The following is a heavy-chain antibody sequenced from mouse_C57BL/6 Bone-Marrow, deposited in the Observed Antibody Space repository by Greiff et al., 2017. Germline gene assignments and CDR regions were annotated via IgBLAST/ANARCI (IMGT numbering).Heavy chain of an antibody. Sequence: VQLQESGPELVKPGASVKISCKASGYAFSSSWMNWVKQRPGKGLEWIGRIYPGDGDTNYNGKFKGKATLTADKSSSTAYMQLSSLTSEDSAVYFCARGQPYYYGSSYVDYWGQGTTLTVSS. CDR2: IYPGDGDT. V-gene: IGHV1-82*01. CDR1: GYAFSSSW. D-gene: IGHD1-1*01. J-gene: IGHJ2*01. CDR3: ARGQPYYYGSSYVDY.